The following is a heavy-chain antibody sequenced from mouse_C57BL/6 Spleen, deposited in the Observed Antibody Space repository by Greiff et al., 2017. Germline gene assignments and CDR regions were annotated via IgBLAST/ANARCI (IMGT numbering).Heavy chain of an antibody. Sequence: VQLQQPGPELVKPGSSVKISCKASGYSFTDYNMNWVKQSPGKGLEWIGVIYPYYGATSYNQKFKGKATLTVDQSSSTAYMQLTSLTSEDSAVYYCAREKTGRAYWGQGTTLTVS. CDR1: GYSFTDYN. D-gene: IGHD3-3*01. V-gene: IGHV1-39*01. J-gene: IGHJ2*01. CDR2: IYPYYGAT. CDR3: AREKTGRAY.